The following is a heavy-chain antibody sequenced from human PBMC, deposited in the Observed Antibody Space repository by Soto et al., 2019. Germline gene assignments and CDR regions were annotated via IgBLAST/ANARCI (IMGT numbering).Heavy chain of an antibody. CDR1: GGSISSSSYY. V-gene: IGHV4-39*01. CDR3: ANGVVRDLWFVP. J-gene: IGHJ5*02. CDR2: IYYSGST. Sequence: PSETRSRTSTVSGGSISSSSYYWGWIRQPPGKGLEWIGSIYYSGSTYYNPSLKSRVTISVDTSKNQFSLKLSSVTAADTAVYYCANGVVRDLWFVPLGHGPLVTIS. D-gene: IGHD3-3*01.